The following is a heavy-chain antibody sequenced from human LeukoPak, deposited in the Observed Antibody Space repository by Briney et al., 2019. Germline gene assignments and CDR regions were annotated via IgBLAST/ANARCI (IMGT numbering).Heavy chain of an antibody. V-gene: IGHV4-59*01. J-gene: IGHJ4*02. CDR3: ARTPGYGDYVPDY. D-gene: IGHD4-17*01. Sequence: SETLSLTCTVSGGSISSYYWSWIRQPPGKGLEWIGYIYYSGSTNYNPSLKSRVTISVDTSKNQFSLKLSSVTAADTAVYYCARTPGYGDYVPDYWGQGTLVTVSS. CDR2: IYYSGST. CDR1: GGSISSYY.